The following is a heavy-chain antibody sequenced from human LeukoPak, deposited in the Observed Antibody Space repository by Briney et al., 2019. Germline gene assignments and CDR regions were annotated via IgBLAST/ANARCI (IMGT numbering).Heavy chain of an antibody. D-gene: IGHD3/OR15-3a*01. CDR2: IYYSGST. V-gene: IGHV4-59*01. J-gene: IGHJ6*02. CDR1: GGSISSYY. Sequence: PSETLSLTRTVSGGSISSYYWSWIRQPPGKGLEWIGYIYYSGSTNYNPSLKSRVTISVDTSKNQFSLKLSSVTAADTAVYYCARGTWTNSYGMDVWGQGTTVTVSS. CDR3: ARGTWTNSYGMDV.